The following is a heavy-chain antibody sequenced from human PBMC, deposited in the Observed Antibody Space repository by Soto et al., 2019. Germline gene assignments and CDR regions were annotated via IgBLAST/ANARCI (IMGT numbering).Heavy chain of an antibody. Sequence: SVKVSCKASGGTFSSYAISWVRQAPGQGLEWMGGIIPIFGTANYAQKFQGRVTITADESTSTAYMELSSLRSEDTAVYYCARDHRGDPRVKNWFDPWGQGTLVTVSS. CDR1: GGTFSSYA. CDR3: ARDHRGDPRVKNWFDP. D-gene: IGHD3-16*01. J-gene: IGHJ5*02. V-gene: IGHV1-69*13. CDR2: IIPIFGTA.